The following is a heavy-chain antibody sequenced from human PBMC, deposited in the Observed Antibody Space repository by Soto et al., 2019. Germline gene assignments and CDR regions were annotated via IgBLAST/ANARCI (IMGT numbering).Heavy chain of an antibody. D-gene: IGHD3-10*01. CDR1: GFSFSSYA. V-gene: IGHV3-23*01. CDR3: ADKMAAFTMDF. Sequence: LRLSCAASGFSFSSYAMSWVRQAPGKGLEWVSVISGSGGSTYYADSVKGRFTISRDNSKNTLYLQMNSLRAEDTAVYYCADKMAAFTMDFWGQGTLVTVSS. J-gene: IGHJ4*02. CDR2: ISGSGGST.